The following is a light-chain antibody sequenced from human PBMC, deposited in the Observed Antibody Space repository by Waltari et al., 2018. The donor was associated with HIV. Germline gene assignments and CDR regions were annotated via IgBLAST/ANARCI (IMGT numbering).Light chain of an antibody. CDR1: GGHSIYA. V-gene: IGLV4-69*01. CDR2: LNSDGSH. J-gene: IGLJ3*02. CDR3: QTWGAGILV. Sequence: QLVLTQSPSASASLGASVKLTCTSSGGHSIYAIAGHLQQPEKGPRYLMKLNSDGSHSKGDGIPDRFSGSSSGPERYLTISSLRSEDEGDYYCQTWGAGILVFGGGTKLTVL.